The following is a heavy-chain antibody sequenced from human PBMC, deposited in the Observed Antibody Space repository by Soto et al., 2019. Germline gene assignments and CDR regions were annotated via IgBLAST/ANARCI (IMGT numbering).Heavy chain of an antibody. J-gene: IGHJ4*02. CDR1: GFTFNDYA. Sequence: EVQLVESGGGLVQPGGSLRLTCAASGFTFNDYAMHWVRQAPGKGLDWVSGINWNSGNIGYADSVKGRFTISRDSAKNSLYLQMNSLRAEDTALYYCAKGGSSSGRYSDYWGQGTLVTVSS. CDR3: AKGGSSSGRYSDY. CDR2: INWNSGNI. V-gene: IGHV3-9*01. D-gene: IGHD6-6*01.